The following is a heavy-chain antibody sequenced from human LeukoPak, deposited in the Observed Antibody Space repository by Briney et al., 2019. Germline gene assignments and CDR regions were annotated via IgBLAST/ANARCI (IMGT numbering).Heavy chain of an antibody. CDR1: GFTFRSYS. V-gene: IGHV3-21*01. D-gene: IGHD4-17*01. CDR3: ASFMITVTIPDY. CDR2: ITNTGSHI. Sequence: PGGSLRLSCAASGFTFRSYSMNWVRQAPGKRLEWLSSITNTGSHIYYADSVKGRFTISRDNAKSSLYLQMNSLSAEDTAVYYCASFMITVTIPDYWGQGTLVTVSS. J-gene: IGHJ4*02.